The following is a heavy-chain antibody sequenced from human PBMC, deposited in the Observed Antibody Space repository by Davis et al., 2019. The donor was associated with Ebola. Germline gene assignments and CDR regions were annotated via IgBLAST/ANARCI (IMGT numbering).Heavy chain of an antibody. D-gene: IGHD1-26*01. CDR1: GGSISSTDYY. Sequence: MPSETLSLTCTVSGGSISSTDYYWGWIRQPPGKGLEWIGSIYYSGNTYYNPSLKSRVTISVDTSKNQFSLKLSSVTAADTAVYYCARAVGATTVWFDPWGQGTLVTVSS. CDR3: ARAVGATTVWFDP. J-gene: IGHJ5*02. V-gene: IGHV4-39*01. CDR2: IYYSGNT.